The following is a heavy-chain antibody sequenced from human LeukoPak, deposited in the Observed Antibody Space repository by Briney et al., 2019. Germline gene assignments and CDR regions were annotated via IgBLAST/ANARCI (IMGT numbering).Heavy chain of an antibody. J-gene: IGHJ4*02. CDR1: GGTFSSYA. D-gene: IGHD3-10*01. Sequence: GASVKVSCKASGGTFSSYAISWVRQALGQGLEWMGRIIPTLGIANYAQKFQGRVTITADKSTSTAYMELSSLRSEDTAVYYCAREDYGSGSYYPGIDYWGQGTLVTVSS. CDR2: IIPTLGIA. V-gene: IGHV1-69*04. CDR3: AREDYGSGSYYPGIDY.